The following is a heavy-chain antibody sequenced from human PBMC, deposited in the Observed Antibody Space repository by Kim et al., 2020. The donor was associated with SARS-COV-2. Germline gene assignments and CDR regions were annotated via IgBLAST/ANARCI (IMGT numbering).Heavy chain of an antibody. CDR2: IYYSGST. CDR3: ARRESFGPTPFDY. CDR1: GGSISSSSYY. D-gene: IGHD3-10*01. V-gene: IGHV4-39*01. Sequence: SETLSLTCTVSGGSISSSSYYWGWIRQPPGKGLEWIGSIYYSGSTYYNPSLKSRVTISVDTSKNQFSLKLSSVTAADTAVYYCARRESFGPTPFDYWGQG. J-gene: IGHJ4*02.